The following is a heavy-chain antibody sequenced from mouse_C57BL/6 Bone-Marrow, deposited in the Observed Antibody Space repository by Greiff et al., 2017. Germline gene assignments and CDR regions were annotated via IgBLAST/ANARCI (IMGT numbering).Heavy chain of an antibody. CDR1: GYTFTDYN. J-gene: IGHJ2*01. CDR3: ARREWLLPFDY. V-gene: IGHV1-18*01. D-gene: IGHD2-3*01. Sequence: VQLQQSGPELVKPGASVKIPCKASGYTFTDYNMDWVKQSHGKSLEWIGDINPNNGGTIYNQKFKGKATLTVDKSSSTAYMELRSLTSEDTAVYYCARREWLLPFDYWGQGTTLTVSS. CDR2: INPNNGGT.